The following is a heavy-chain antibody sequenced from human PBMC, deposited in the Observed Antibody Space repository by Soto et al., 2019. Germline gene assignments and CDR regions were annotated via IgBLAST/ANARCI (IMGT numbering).Heavy chain of an antibody. V-gene: IGHV4-39*01. D-gene: IGHD6-13*01. CDR2: IYYSGST. CDR1: GGSISSSSYY. Sequence: KSSETLSLTCTVSGGSISSSSYYWGWIRQPPGKGLEWIGSIYYSGSTYYNPSLKSRVTISVDTSKNQFSLKLSSVTAADTAVYYCARQPYSSPSYIDYWGQGTLVTVSS. J-gene: IGHJ4*02. CDR3: ARQPYSSPSYIDY.